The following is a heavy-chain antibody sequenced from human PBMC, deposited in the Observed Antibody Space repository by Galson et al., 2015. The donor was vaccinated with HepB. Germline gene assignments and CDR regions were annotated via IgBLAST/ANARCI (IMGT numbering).Heavy chain of an antibody. CDR2: ISGSGGSA. CDR3: AKGRGSGSYSMLS. J-gene: IGHJ4*02. Sequence: SLRLSCAASGFPFSDYAMIWVRQAPGKGLEWVSSISGSGGSAHYADSVKGRFTISRDHSKNTMFLQMNSLRDEDTAIYYCAKGRGSGSYSMLSWGQGALVTVSS. CDR1: GFPFSDYA. D-gene: IGHD3-10*01. V-gene: IGHV3-23*01.